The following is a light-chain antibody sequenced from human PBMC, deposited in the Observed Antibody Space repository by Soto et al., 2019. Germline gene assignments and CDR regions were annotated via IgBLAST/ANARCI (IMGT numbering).Light chain of an antibody. J-gene: IGLJ1*01. CDR1: VLAKKY. Sequence: SYELTQPSSVSVSPGQTARITCSGDVLAKKYVRWFQQKPGQAPVVVIYKDTERPSGIPERFSGSSSGTTVTLTISGAQVEDEAAYYCYSAADNNRGYVFGTGTKLTVL. CDR3: YSAADNNRGYV. CDR2: KDT. V-gene: IGLV3-27*01.